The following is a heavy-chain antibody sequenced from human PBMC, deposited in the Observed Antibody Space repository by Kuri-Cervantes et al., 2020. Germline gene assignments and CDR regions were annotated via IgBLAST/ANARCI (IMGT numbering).Heavy chain of an antibody. CDR3: ARELYYYDSSGYYPIDY. Sequence: LSLTCAASGFTFSSYSMNWVRQAPGKGLEWVSYISSSSSTIYYADSVKGRFTISRDNAKNSLYLQMNSLRDEDTAVYYCARELYYYDSSGYYPIDYWGQGTLVTVSS. D-gene: IGHD3-22*01. CDR1: GFTFSSYS. V-gene: IGHV3-48*02. J-gene: IGHJ4*02. CDR2: ISSSSSTI.